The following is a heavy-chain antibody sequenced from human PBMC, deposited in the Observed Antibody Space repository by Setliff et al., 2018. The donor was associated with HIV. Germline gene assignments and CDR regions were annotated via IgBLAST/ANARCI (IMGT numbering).Heavy chain of an antibody. J-gene: IGHJ4*02. Sequence: GGSLRLSCAASGFTFSSYWMNWVRQAPGKGLEWVSATSGSGRSTYYADSVKGRFTISRDNAKNSLYLQMNSLRAEDTAVYYCASPLSPATTTYWGQGTLVTVSS. D-gene: IGHD1-26*01. V-gene: IGHV3-21*01. CDR3: ASPLSPATTTY. CDR2: TSGSGRST. CDR1: GFTFSSYW.